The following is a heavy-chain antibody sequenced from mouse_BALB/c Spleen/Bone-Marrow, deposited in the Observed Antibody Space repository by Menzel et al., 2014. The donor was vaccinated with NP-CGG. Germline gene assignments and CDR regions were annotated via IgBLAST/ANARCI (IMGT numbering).Heavy chain of an antibody. J-gene: IGHJ1*01. Sequence: EVKLVESGPELVKPGASVKMSCKASGYTFTSYVMHWVKQKPGQGPEWIGYINPYNDGTKYNEKFKGKATLTSDKSSSTAYMELSSLTSEDSAVYYCARDGNPYWYFDVWGAGTTVTVSS. D-gene: IGHD2-1*01. V-gene: IGHV1-14*01. CDR1: GYTFTSYV. CDR2: INPYNDGT. CDR3: ARDGNPYWYFDV.